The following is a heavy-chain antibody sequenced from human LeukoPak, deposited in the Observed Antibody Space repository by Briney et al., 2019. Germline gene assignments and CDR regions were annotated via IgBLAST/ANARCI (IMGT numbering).Heavy chain of an antibody. J-gene: IGHJ6*03. CDR2: IRYDGGNK. CDR1: GFTFSSYG. D-gene: IGHD1-14*01. CDR3: AKDVRAGSWGDYYYYYMDV. V-gene: IGHV3-30*02. Sequence: GGSLRLSCAASGFTFSSYGMHWVRQAPGKGLEWVAFIRYDGGNKYYADSVKGRFTISRDNSKNTVSLYMNSLRAEDTAVYYCAKDVRAGSWGDYYYYYMDVWGKGTTVTISS.